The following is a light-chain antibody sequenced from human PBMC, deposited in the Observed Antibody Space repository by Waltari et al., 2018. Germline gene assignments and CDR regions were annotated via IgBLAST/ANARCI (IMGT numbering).Light chain of an antibody. CDR2: DVS. V-gene: IGKV1-33*01. J-gene: IGKJ4*01. Sequence: DIHMTQSPCSLSASVGDRVTLTFQATQVIDKSLNWHQQKPGKAPNLLIYDVSNLEAGVPSRFSGSGSGTYFTLTITNLQPEDFETYFCQQYDKFPLTFGGGTKV. CDR1: QVIDKS. CDR3: QQYDKFPLT.